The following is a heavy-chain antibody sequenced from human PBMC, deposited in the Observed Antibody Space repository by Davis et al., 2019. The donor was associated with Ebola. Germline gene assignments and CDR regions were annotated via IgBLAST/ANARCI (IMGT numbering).Heavy chain of an antibody. CDR2: MNPNSGNT. V-gene: IGHV1-8*01. CDR1: GYTFTSYD. Sequence: ASVKVSCKASGYTFTSYDINWVRQATGQGLEWMGWMNPNSGNTGYAQKFQGRVTMTRNTSISTAYMELSSLRSEDTAVYYCARAQLWPPNYGMDVWGQGTTVTVSS. J-gene: IGHJ6*02. D-gene: IGHD5-18*01. CDR3: ARAQLWPPNYGMDV.